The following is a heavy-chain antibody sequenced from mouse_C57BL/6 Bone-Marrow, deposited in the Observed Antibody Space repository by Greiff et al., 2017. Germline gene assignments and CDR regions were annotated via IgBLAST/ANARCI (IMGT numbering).Heavy chain of an antibody. CDR2: LSSGGSYP. J-gene: IGHJ4*01. CDR1: GFTFSSYG. D-gene: IGHD2-4*01. Sequence: EVKLVESGGDLVQPGGSLKPSCAASGFTFSSYGMSWVRQTPDKRLEWVATLSSGGSYPYYPDSVKERFTISRDHAKNTLYLQMSSLKSEDTAMYYWARRGNYDYFYAMDYWGQGTSVTVSS. CDR3: ARRGNYDYFYAMDY. V-gene: IGHV5-6*02.